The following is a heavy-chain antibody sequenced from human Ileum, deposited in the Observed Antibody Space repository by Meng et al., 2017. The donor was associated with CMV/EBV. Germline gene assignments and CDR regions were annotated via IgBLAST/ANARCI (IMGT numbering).Heavy chain of an antibody. CDR1: GFSLSTSGRC. J-gene: IGHJ6*02. Sequence: SGPTLVKPTQTFTLTCTFSGFSLSTSGRCVSWVRQPPGKALEWLALIDWDDDKYYSTSLKTRLTISKDTAKNQVVLTMTNMDPVDTATYYCARIIAARNPYYYYGMDVWGQGTTVTVSS. D-gene: IGHD6-6*01. V-gene: IGHV2-70*20. CDR3: ARIIAARNPYYYYGMDV. CDR2: IDWDDDK.